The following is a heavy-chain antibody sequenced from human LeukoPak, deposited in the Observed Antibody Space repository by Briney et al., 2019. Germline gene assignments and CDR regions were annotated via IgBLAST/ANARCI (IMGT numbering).Heavy chain of an antibody. D-gene: IGHD6-13*01. V-gene: IGHV4-38-2*02. CDR1: GYSISSGYY. Sequence: SETLSLTCAVSGYSISSGYYWGLIRQPPGKGLEWIGSIYHSGSTYYNPSLKSRVTISVDTSKNQFSLKLSSVTAADTAVYYCAREVAAAGREVDYWGQGTLVTVSS. CDR3: AREVAAAGREVDY. J-gene: IGHJ4*02. CDR2: IYHSGST.